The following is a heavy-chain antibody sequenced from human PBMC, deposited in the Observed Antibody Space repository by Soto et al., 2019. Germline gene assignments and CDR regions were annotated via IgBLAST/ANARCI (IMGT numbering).Heavy chain of an antibody. Sequence: PSETLSLTCTVSGDSINSDYYYWSWIRQPPGKGLERIGYISNNGRTNYSPSLKSRITISIDTSKNQFSLRLRSVTAADTAVYYCAREWGDCGDGSCYLLFFDYWGLGSLVTVSS. CDR1: GDSINSDYYY. CDR2: ISNNGRT. J-gene: IGHJ4*02. CDR3: AREWGDCGDGSCYLLFFDY. V-gene: IGHV4-30-4*01. D-gene: IGHD2-15*01.